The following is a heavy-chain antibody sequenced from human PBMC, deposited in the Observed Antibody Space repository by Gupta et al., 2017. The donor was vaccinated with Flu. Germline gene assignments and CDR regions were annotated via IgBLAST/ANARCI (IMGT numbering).Heavy chain of an antibody. Sequence: EVQLLESGGGLVQPGGSLRLSCAASGFTLSSYAMSWVRQAPGKGLEGVSVIGGSGGSAYYADPVKGRFTISRDNSKNTLYLQMNSLRAEDTAVYYCAKEKDSSGWYIDHWGQGTLVTVSS. CDR1: GFTLSSYA. V-gene: IGHV3-23*01. CDR3: AKEKDSSGWYIDH. D-gene: IGHD6-19*01. CDR2: IGGSGGSA. J-gene: IGHJ4*02.